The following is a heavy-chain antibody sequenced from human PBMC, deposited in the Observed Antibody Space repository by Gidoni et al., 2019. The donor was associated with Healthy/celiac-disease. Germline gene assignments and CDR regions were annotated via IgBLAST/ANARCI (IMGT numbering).Heavy chain of an antibody. V-gene: IGHV5-51*01. CDR1: GYSFTSYW. CDR2: SYPGDSDN. J-gene: IGHJ4*02. CDR3: ARHSSTIVGDY. Sequence: EVQLVQSGAEVKKPGESLRISWKGSGYSFTSYWIGWVRQMPGQGLELMGISYPGDSDNRYRPSFQGQFTISADKSISTAYLQWSSLKAYDTAMYYCARHSSTIVGDYWGQGTLVTVSS. D-gene: IGHD3-10*02.